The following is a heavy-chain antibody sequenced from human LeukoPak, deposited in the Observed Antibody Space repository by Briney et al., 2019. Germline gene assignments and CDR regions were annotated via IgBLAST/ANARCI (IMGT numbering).Heavy chain of an antibody. Sequence: GGSLRLSCAASGFTFSSYWMSWVRQAPGKGLEWVANIKQDGSEKYYVDSVKGRFTISRDNSKNTLYLQMNSLRAEDTAVYYCAKVFVERGAAAGMGYFDYWGQGTLVTVSS. D-gene: IGHD6-13*01. CDR2: IKQDGSEK. J-gene: IGHJ4*02. CDR3: AKVFVERGAAAGMGYFDY. CDR1: GFTFSSYW. V-gene: IGHV3-7*03.